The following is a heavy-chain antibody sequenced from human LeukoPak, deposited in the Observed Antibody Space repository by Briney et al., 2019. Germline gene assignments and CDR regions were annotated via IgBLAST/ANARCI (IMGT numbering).Heavy chain of an antibody. Sequence: ASVKVSCKASGYTFTSYDINWVRQATGQGLEWMGWMNPNSGNTGYAQKFQGRVTMTRNTSISTAYMELSSLRSEDTAVYYCASLVVVVPAADYYYYGMDVWGQGTTVTVSS. CDR3: ASLVVVVPAADYYYYGMDV. CDR2: MNPNSGNT. V-gene: IGHV1-8*01. D-gene: IGHD2-2*01. J-gene: IGHJ6*02. CDR1: GYTFTSYD.